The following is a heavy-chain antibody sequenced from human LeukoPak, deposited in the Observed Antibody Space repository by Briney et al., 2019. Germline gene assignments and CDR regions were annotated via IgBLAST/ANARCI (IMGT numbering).Heavy chain of an antibody. Sequence: GGSLRLSCVASGFTFSNYAMSWVRQAPGKGLEWVSAITGSGTSTYYADSLKGRFTISRDNSKNTVFLQMNSLRHEDTAIYYCVIWGDYDVLTGYYVPDYWGQGTLSPSPQ. CDR3: VIWGDYDVLTGYYVPDY. V-gene: IGHV3-23*01. CDR2: ITGSGTST. J-gene: IGHJ4*02. CDR1: GFTFSNYA. D-gene: IGHD3-9*01.